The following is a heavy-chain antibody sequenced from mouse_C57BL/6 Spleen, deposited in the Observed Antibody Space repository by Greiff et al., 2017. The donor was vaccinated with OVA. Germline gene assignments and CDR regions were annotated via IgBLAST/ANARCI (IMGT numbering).Heavy chain of an antibody. V-gene: IGHV5-6*01. CDR1: GFTFSSYG. CDR2: ISSGGSYT. CDR3: ARHGDYSNYPCAY. J-gene: IGHJ3*01. D-gene: IGHD2-5*01. Sequence: EVQRVESGGDLVKPGGSLKLSCAASGFTFSSYGMSWVRQTPDKRLEWVATISSGGSYTYYPDSVKGRFTISRDNAKNTLYLQMSSLKSEDTAMYYCARHGDYSNYPCAYWGQGTLVTVSA.